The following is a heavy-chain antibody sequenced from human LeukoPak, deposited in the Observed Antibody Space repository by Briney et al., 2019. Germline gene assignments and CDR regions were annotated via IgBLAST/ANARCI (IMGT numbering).Heavy chain of an antibody. CDR2: IYYSGST. Sequence: SETLSLTCTVSGGSISSSSYYWGWIRQPPGKGLEWIGSIYYSGSTYYNPSLKSRVTISVDTSKNQFSLKLSSVTAADTAVYYCARDGQHIRGRYGMDVWGQGTTVTVSS. V-gene: IGHV4-39*07. CDR1: GGSISSSSYY. CDR3: ARDGQHIRGRYGMDV. J-gene: IGHJ6*02. D-gene: IGHD2-21*01.